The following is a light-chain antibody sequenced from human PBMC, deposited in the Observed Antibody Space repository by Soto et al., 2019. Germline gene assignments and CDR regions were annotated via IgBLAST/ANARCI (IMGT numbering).Light chain of an antibody. CDR1: QSVSTN. CDR3: QQFHNWPPIT. J-gene: IGKJ5*01. Sequence: EIVMTQSPATLSVSPWERATLSCRASQSVSTNLAWYQQKPGQDPRLLIYGASTRATGIPARFSGSGSGTEFTLTISSLQSEDFAVYYCQQFHNWPPITFGQGTRLEIK. V-gene: IGKV3-15*01. CDR2: GAS.